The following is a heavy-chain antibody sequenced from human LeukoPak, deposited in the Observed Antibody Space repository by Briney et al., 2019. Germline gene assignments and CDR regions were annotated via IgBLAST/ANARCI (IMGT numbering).Heavy chain of an antibody. Sequence: RGSLRLSCAASGFTVSTNYMNWVRQAPGKGLEWVSLIYSDGSTYYADSVKGRFTISRDNSKNTLYLQMNSLRAEDTAVYYCAKDATLEYYDILTGYFDYWGQGTLVTVSS. J-gene: IGHJ4*02. V-gene: IGHV3-66*01. D-gene: IGHD3-9*01. CDR2: IYSDGST. CDR1: GFTVSTNY. CDR3: AKDATLEYYDILTGYFDY.